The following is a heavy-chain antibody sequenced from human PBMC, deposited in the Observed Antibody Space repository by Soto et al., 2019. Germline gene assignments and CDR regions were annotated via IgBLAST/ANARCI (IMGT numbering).Heavy chain of an antibody. J-gene: IGHJ5*02. V-gene: IGHV5-10-1*01. D-gene: IGHD4-17*01. Sequence: GESLKISCKGSGDTFSTYSISWVRQMPGKGLEWMGRIDPSDSYTKYSPSFQGHVTMSADKSISTAYLQWSSLKASDTAMYYCARLRYDYGDYLWFDPWGQGTLVTVSS. CDR1: GDTFSTYS. CDR2: IDPSDSYT. CDR3: ARLRYDYGDYLWFDP.